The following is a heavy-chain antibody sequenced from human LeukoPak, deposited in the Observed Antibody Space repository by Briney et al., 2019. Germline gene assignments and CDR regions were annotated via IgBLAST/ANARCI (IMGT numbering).Heavy chain of an antibody. Sequence: TGGPLRLSCAASGFTFSSYWMHWVRQAPGKGLVWVSRINSDGSSTSYADSVKGRFTISRDNAKNTLYLQMNSLRAEDTAVYYCARDRGRRRDGYNYPFDYWGQGTLVTVSS. CDR1: GFTFSSYW. CDR2: INSDGSST. D-gene: IGHD5-24*01. J-gene: IGHJ4*02. V-gene: IGHV3-74*01. CDR3: ARDRGRRRDGYNYPFDY.